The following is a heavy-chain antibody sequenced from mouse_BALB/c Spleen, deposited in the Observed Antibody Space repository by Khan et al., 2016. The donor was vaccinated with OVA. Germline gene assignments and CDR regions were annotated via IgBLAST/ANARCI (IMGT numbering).Heavy chain of an antibody. V-gene: IGHV9-3-1*01. J-gene: IGHJ4*01. CDR3: ARVGYSGTMDY. CDR2: INTYTGEP. CDR1: GYTFTNNG. Sequence: QIQLVQSGPELKKPGETVKISCKASGYTFTNNGMNWVKQAPGKGLKWVGWINTYTGEPTYANDFKGRFAFSLETSASIAFLQINNLKNEDTATYCCARVGYSGTMDYWGQGTSVTVSS.